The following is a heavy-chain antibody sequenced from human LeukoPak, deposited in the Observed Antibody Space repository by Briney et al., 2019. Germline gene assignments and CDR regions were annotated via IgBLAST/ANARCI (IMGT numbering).Heavy chain of an antibody. Sequence: SETLSLTCSVSGDSLTNYYWHWIRQPAGKGLEWIGRVYTSGSSNYNPSLTSRVTMSVDSSKNQFSMKMTSETAADTAIYYCARGTPGGHYDFWSGQYWFDPWGQGTLVTVSS. V-gene: IGHV4-4*07. CDR2: VYTSGSS. CDR3: ARGTPGGHYDFWSGQYWFDP. J-gene: IGHJ5*02. D-gene: IGHD3-3*01. CDR1: GDSLTNYY.